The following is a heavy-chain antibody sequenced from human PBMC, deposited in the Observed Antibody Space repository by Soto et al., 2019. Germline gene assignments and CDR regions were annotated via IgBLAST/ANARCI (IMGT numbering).Heavy chain of an antibody. J-gene: IGHJ4*01. CDR2: ISGSGDNT. CDR3: AKGRAITVYGVDILFDY. Sequence: HPGGSLRLSCKASGFSFSDYAMTWVRQAPGKGLEWVSVISGSGDNTFCAASVKGRFAISRDNSKNVLYLQMNSLSADDAAVYFCAKGRAITVYGVDILFDYWGLGTLVTVSS. V-gene: IGHV3-23*01. D-gene: IGHD3-3*01. CDR1: GFSFSDYA.